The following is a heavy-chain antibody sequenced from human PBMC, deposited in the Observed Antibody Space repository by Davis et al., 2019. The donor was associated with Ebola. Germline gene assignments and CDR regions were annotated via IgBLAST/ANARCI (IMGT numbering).Heavy chain of an antibody. CDR1: GFTFSIYS. D-gene: IGHD6-19*01. V-gene: IGHV3-30*03. Sequence: PGGSLRLSCEASGFTFSIYSMTWVRQAPGKGLEWVAVISYDGSNKYYADSVKGRFTISRDNSKNTLYLQMNSLRAEDTAVYYCARGEAEWLVLGYWGQGTLVTVSS. CDR2: ISYDGSNK. J-gene: IGHJ4*02. CDR3: ARGEAEWLVLGY.